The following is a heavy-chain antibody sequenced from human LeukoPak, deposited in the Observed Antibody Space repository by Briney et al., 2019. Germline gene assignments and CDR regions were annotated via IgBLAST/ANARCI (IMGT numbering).Heavy chain of an antibody. V-gene: IGHV3-7*01. CDR3: ARGVGPTTVFVY. CDR2: IKQDGSKK. D-gene: IGHD1-26*01. Sequence: GGSLRLSCAASGFTFSSYWMSWVRQAPGKGLEWVTNIKQDGSKKHYVDSVKGRFTISRDNAENSLYLQMNSLRAEDTAVYYCARGVGPTTVFVYWGQGTLVTVSS. CDR1: GFTFSSYW. J-gene: IGHJ4*02.